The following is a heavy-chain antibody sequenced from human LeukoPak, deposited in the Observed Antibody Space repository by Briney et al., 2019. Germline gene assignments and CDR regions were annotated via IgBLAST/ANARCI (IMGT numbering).Heavy chain of an antibody. CDR2: IYYSGST. D-gene: IGHD3-10*01. J-gene: IGHJ5*02. CDR3: ARRRITMVRGPPNHWFDP. V-gene: IGHV4-39*07. CDR1: GGSISSSSYY. Sequence: SETLSLTCTVSGGSISSSSYYWGWIRQPPGTGLEWIGSIYYSGSTYYNPSLKSRVTISVDTSKNQFSLKLSSVTAADTAVYYCARRRITMVRGPPNHWFDPWGQGTLVTVSS.